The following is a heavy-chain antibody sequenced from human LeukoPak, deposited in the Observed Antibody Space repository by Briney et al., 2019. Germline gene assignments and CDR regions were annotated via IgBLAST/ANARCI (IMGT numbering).Heavy chain of an antibody. D-gene: IGHD4-17*01. CDR3: ARYDYGDYLVD. Sequence: ASVKVSCKASGYSFTSYGIAWVRQAPGQGLEWMGWISVYNGNTNYAQKFQGRVTLTTDRTTSTVYMDLRSLKSDDTAVYYCARYDYGDYLVDWGQGTLVTVSS. CDR1: GYSFTSYG. V-gene: IGHV1-18*01. CDR2: ISVYNGNT. J-gene: IGHJ4*02.